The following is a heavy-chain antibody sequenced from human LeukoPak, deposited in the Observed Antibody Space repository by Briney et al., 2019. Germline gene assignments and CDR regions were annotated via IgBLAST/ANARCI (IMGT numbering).Heavy chain of an antibody. CDR1: GFTLSSSN. Sequence: PGRSLRLSCAASGFTLSSSNMHWVRQAPGKGLEWVSYISSGSSTIYYAASVKGRFTISRDNAKSSLYLQMNSLSAEDTAVYYCARGSGYYYNYWGQGTLVTVSS. J-gene: IGHJ4*02. CDR2: ISSGSSTI. D-gene: IGHD3-22*01. V-gene: IGHV3-48*04. CDR3: ARGSGYYYNY.